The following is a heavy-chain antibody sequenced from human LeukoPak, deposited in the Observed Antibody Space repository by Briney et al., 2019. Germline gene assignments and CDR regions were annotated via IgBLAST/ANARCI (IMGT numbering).Heavy chain of an antibody. CDR1: GFTFSSYG. CDR3: ARDGSYGDYVVGVNWFDP. CDR2: IWYDGSNK. J-gene: IGHJ5*02. Sequence: GGSLRLSCAASGFTFSSYGMHWVRQAPGKGLEGVAVIWYDGSNKYYADSVKGRFTISRDNSKNTLYLQMNSLRAEDTAVYYCARDGSYGDYVVGVNWFDPWGQGTLVTVSS. V-gene: IGHV3-33*01. D-gene: IGHD4-17*01.